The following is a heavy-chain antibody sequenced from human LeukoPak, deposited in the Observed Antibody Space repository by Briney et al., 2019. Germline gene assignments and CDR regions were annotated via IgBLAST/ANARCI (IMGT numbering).Heavy chain of an antibody. CDR1: GFNFRDHW. V-gene: IGHV3-7*03. CDR2: IKTDGSET. Sequence: PGGYLRLSCAASGFNFRDHWTDWVRQAPGKGLAWVCHIKTDGSETYYLDSLRGRFSISRDNTNNALYLQMNSLRVEDTAVYYCVKNNGWFHLAQWGQGTLVTVSS. CDR3: VKNNGWFHLAQ. J-gene: IGHJ4*02. D-gene: IGHD6-19*01.